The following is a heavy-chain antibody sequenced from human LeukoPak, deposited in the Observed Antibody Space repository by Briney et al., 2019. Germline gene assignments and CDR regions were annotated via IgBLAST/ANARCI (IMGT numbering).Heavy chain of an antibody. D-gene: IGHD3-10*02. V-gene: IGHV3-48*04. CDR2: ISSSGSTI. CDR1: GFTLSSYW. Sequence: GGSLRLSCAASGFTLSSYWMNWVRQVPGKGLEWVSYISSSGSTIYYADSVKGRFTISRDNAKNSLYLQMNSLRAEDTAVYYCAELGITMIGGVWGKGTTVTISS. J-gene: IGHJ6*04. CDR3: AELGITMIGGV.